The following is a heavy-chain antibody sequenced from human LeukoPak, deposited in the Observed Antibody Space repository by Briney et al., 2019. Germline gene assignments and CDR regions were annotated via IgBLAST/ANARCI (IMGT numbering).Heavy chain of an antibody. CDR2: IYYGGT. CDR1: GGSISGSSYY. CDR3: ARGTWSSSIDY. J-gene: IGHJ4*02. V-gene: IGHV4-30-4*08. D-gene: IGHD6-6*01. Sequence: SETLSLTCTVSGGSISGSSYYWGWIRQPPGKGLEYIGYIYYGGTYYNPSLKSRVTISVDTSKNQFSLKLSSVTAADTAVYYCARGTWSSSIDYWGQGTLVTVSS.